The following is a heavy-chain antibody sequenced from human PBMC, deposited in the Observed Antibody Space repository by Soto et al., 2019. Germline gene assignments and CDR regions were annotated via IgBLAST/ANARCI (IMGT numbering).Heavy chain of an antibody. V-gene: IGHV3-23*01. CDR2: ISGSGGST. CDR3: AKGSAWITMVRGYYFDY. D-gene: IGHD3-10*01. J-gene: IGHJ4*02. Sequence: EVQLLESGGGLVQPGGSLRLSCAASGFTFSSYAMSWVRQAPGKGLEWVSAISGSGGSTYYADSVKGRFTISRDNSKNTLYLQMNSLRAEDTAVYYCAKGSAWITMVRGYYFDYWGQGTLVTISS. CDR1: GFTFSSYA.